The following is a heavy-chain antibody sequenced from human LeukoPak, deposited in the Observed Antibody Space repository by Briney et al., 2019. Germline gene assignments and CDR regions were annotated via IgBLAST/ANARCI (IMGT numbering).Heavy chain of an antibody. CDR3: ATDLATVVIVTNY. D-gene: IGHD4-23*01. J-gene: IGHJ4*02. CDR2: FDPEDGES. V-gene: IGHV1-24*01. CDR1: GYTLTELS. Sequence: SVNVSCKVSGYTLTELSMHWVRQAPGKGLEWVGGFDPEDGESIYAQKFQGRVTMTEDTSTDTAYMELSSLRSEDTAVYYCATDLATVVIVTNYWGQGTLVTVSS.